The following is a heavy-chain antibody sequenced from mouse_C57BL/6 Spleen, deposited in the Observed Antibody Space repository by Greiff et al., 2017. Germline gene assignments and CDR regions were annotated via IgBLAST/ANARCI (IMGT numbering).Heavy chain of an antibody. CDR3: AKHNDFDYSSDGYFDV. CDR2: IWGGGGP. V-gene: IGHV2-9*01. D-gene: IGHD2-4*01. Sequence: QVQLKESGPGLVAPSQSLSITCTVSGFSLTSYGVDWVRQPPGQGLEWLGVIWGGGGPNYNSAPLSRLGISKDNSKSKILVKMNSLQTDDTPMYYSAKHNDFDYSSDGYFDVWGTGTTVTVSA. J-gene: IGHJ1*03. CDR1: GFSLTSYG.